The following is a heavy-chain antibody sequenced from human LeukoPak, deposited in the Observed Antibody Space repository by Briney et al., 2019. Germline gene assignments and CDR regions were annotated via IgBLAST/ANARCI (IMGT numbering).Heavy chain of an antibody. J-gene: IGHJ4*02. Sequence: PSETLSLTCTVSGGSISSGGYYWSWIRQPPGKGLEWIGYIYHSGSTYYNPSLKSRVTISVDRSKNQFSLKLSSVTAADTAVYYCARERVTTGVYYFDYWGQGTLVTVSS. CDR3: ARERVTTGVYYFDY. CDR1: GGSISSGGYY. CDR2: IYHSGST. V-gene: IGHV4-30-2*01. D-gene: IGHD4-23*01.